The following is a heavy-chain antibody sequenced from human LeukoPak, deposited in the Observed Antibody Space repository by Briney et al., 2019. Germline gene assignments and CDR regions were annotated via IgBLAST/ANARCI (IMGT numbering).Heavy chain of an antibody. Sequence: SETLSLTCTVSGGSISSYYWSWIRQPPGKGLEWIGYIYSSGSTKYNPSLKSGVIISVDTSKNQFSLKLNSLTAADTAAYYCARHAYYYDSSGYLPYYFDYWGQGTLVTVSS. CDR3: ARHAYYYDSSGYLPYYFDY. J-gene: IGHJ4*02. CDR1: GGSISSYY. D-gene: IGHD3-22*01. CDR2: IYSSGST. V-gene: IGHV4-59*08.